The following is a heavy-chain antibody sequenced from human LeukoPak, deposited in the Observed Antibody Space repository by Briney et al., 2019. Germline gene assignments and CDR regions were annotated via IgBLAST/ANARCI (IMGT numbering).Heavy chain of an antibody. CDR3: ARDPNGDYIGAFDT. Sequence: PGGSLRLSCTASGFTFSAYAMMWVRQAPGKGPEWVSAIRGGGGSAFYADSVKGRFTISRDNSKYTLFLQMNSLRAEDTAVYYCARDPNGDYIGAFDTWGPGTMVTVSS. CDR1: GFTFSAYA. V-gene: IGHV3-23*01. D-gene: IGHD4-17*01. J-gene: IGHJ3*02. CDR2: IRGGGGSA.